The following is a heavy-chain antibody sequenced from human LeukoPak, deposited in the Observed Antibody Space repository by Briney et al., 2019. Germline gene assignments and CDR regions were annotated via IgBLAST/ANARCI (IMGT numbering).Heavy chain of an antibody. CDR3: ARGFSSGWYSRDYYYYYYMDV. V-gene: IGHV4-39*07. D-gene: IGHD6-19*01. CDR1: SGSISTSNYY. CDR2: IFYSGST. J-gene: IGHJ6*03. Sequence: PSETLSLTCTVSSGSISTSNYYWGWVRQPPGKALEWIGNIFYSGSTYYSPSLKSRVTISLDTSRNQFSLKLNSVTAADTAVYYCARGFSSGWYSRDYYYYYYMDVWGKGTTVTVSS.